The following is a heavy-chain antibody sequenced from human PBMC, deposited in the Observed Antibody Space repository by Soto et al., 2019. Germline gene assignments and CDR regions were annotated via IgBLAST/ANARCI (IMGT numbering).Heavy chain of an antibody. D-gene: IGHD5-18*01. V-gene: IGHV4-30-4*01. J-gene: IGHJ4*02. Sequence: SETLCLTCTVSGGSISSGDYYWSWIRQPPGKGLEWIGYIYYSGSTYYNPSLKSRVTISVDTSKNQFSLKLSSVTAADTAVYYCARSGYSYGPNPLLYWGQGTLVTVSS. CDR2: IYYSGST. CDR1: GGSISSGDYY. CDR3: ARSGYSYGPNPLLY.